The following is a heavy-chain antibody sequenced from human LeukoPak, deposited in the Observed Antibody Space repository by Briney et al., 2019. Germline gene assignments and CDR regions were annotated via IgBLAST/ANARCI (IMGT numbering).Heavy chain of an antibody. J-gene: IGHJ2*01. CDR3: ASCPSYRDSGGYHYWYFDL. D-gene: IGHD3-22*01. Sequence: PSETLSLTCTVSGGSISSSSYYWGWIRQPPGKGLEWIGSIYYSGSTYYNPSLKSRITISVDTSKNQFSLKLSSVTAADTAVYYCASCPSYRDSGGYHYWYFDLWGRGTLVTVSS. CDR1: GGSISSSSYY. CDR2: IYYSGST. V-gene: IGHV4-39*07.